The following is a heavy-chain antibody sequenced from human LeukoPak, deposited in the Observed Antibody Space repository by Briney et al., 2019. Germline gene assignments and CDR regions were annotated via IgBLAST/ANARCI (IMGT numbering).Heavy chain of an antibody. CDR1: GFPFESYG. J-gene: IGHJ4*02. CDR3: ARAFGDGGFDY. Sequence: PGGSLRLSCAASGFPFESYGMYWVRQAPGKGLAWVAVISYDGSTKYYADSVKGRFTISRNNSKNTLYLQMNSLRAEDTAVYYCARAFGDGGFDYWGQGTLVTVSS. CDR2: ISYDGSTK. D-gene: IGHD4-17*01. V-gene: IGHV3-30*03.